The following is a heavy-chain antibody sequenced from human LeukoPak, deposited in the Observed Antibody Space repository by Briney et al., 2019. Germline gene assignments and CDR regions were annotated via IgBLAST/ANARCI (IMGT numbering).Heavy chain of an antibody. CDR1: GGSISSGGYC. Sequence: PSQTLSLTCTVSGGSISSGGYCGRWIRQPRGKGLGWIGYIDYSGSTNYNPSLKSRITISVDTPKNQFPLKLSSVTAADTAVYYCARVAWEPEGLKWELLDRYFDYWGQGTLVTVSS. J-gene: IGHJ4*02. D-gene: IGHD1-26*01. V-gene: IGHV4-61*08. CDR2: IDYSGST. CDR3: ARVAWEPEGLKWELLDRYFDY.